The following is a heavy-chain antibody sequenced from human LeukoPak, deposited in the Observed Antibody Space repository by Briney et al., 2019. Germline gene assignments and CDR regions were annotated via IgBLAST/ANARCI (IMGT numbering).Heavy chain of an antibody. J-gene: IGHJ4*02. D-gene: IGHD2-2*01. CDR3: AKDSDDIVVVPAASDY. V-gene: IGHV3-23*01. Sequence: GGSLRLSCAASGFTFSTYGMHWVRQAPGKGLEWVSAISGSGGSTYYADSVKGRFTISRDNSKNTLYLQMNSPRAEDTAVYYCAKDSDDIVVVPAASDYWGQGTLVTVSS. CDR2: ISGSGGST. CDR1: GFTFSTYG.